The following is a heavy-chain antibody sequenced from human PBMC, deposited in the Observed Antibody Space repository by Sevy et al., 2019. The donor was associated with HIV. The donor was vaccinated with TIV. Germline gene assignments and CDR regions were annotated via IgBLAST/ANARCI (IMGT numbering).Heavy chain of an antibody. D-gene: IGHD3-22*01. CDR3: ARGLPAKAYYYDSSGYLAHFDY. Sequence: GGSLRLSCAASGFTFSSYSMNWVRQAPGKGLEWVSSISSSSSYIYYADSVKGRFTISRENAKNSLYLQRNSLRAEDTAVYYCARGLPAKAYYYDSSGYLAHFDYWGQGTLVTVSS. CDR2: ISSSSSYI. CDR1: GFTFSSYS. J-gene: IGHJ4*02. V-gene: IGHV3-21*01.